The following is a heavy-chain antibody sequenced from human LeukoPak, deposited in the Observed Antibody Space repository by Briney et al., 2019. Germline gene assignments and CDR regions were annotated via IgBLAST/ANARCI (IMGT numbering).Heavy chain of an antibody. V-gene: IGHV4-59*01. CDR3: ARGVLRYIDWFPTLKYYYYYYMDV. D-gene: IGHD3-9*01. J-gene: IGHJ6*03. CDR2: IYYSGST. Sequence: PSETLSLTCTVSGGSISSYYWSWIRQPPGKGLEWIGYIYYSGSTNYNPSLKSRVTISVDTSKNQFSLKLSSVTAADTAVYYCARGVLRYIDWFPTLKYYYYYYMDVWGKGTTVTISS. CDR1: GGSISSYY.